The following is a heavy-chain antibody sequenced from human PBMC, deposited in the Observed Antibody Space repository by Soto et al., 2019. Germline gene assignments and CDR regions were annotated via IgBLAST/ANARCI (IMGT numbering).Heavy chain of an antibody. CDR1: GYTFTSYG. CDR3: ARDNGGYCSSTSCPYYFDY. V-gene: IGHV1-18*01. D-gene: IGHD2-2*03. Sequence: ASVKVSCKASGYTFTSYGISWVRQAPGQGLEWMGWISAYNGNTNYAQKLQGRVTMTTDTSTSTAYMELRSLRSEDTAVYYCARDNGGYCSSTSCPYYFDYWGQGTLVTVSS. J-gene: IGHJ4*02. CDR2: ISAYNGNT.